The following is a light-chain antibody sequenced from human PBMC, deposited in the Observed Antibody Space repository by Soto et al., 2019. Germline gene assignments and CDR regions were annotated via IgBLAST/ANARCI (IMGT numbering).Light chain of an antibody. CDR2: GAS. Sequence: EIVMTQSPATLSWSAGEGATLSGMASQSVSGKLAWYQQKPGQAPRLLIYGASTRATGIPARFSGSGSGTEFTLIISSLQSEDSAVYYCQQYNSWLWTFGQGTKVDI. CDR1: QSVSGK. J-gene: IGKJ1*01. CDR3: QQYNSWLWT. V-gene: IGKV3-15*01.